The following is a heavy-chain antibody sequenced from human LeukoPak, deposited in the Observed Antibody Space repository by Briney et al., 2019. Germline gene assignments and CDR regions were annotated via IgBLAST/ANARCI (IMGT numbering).Heavy chain of an antibody. Sequence: PGGSLRLSCAACGFTFSKYWMTWVRQAPGKGLEWVANIRGDGSVKYLLDSVKGRFTISRDNVKNSLSLEMNNLRAEDTAVYYCSRDANYYGSSRHYFDAFDIWGQGTMVTVSS. V-gene: IGHV3-7*01. J-gene: IGHJ3*02. CDR1: GFTFSKYW. D-gene: IGHD3-22*01. CDR3: SRDANYYGSSRHYFDAFDI. CDR2: IRGDGSVK.